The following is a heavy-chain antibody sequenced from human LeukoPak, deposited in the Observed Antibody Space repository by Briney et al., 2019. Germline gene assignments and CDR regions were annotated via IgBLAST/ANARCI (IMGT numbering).Heavy chain of an antibody. CDR1: GHSFTSYW. J-gene: IGHJ4*02. Sequence: RESLKISCKGSGHSFTSYWISWVRQMPGKGLEWMGRIDPSDSYTNYSPSFQGHVTISADKSISTAYLQWSSLTASDTAMYYCARTSWFGVVYWGQGTLVTVSS. D-gene: IGHD3-10*01. CDR3: ARTSWFGVVY. V-gene: IGHV5-10-1*01. CDR2: IDPSDSYT.